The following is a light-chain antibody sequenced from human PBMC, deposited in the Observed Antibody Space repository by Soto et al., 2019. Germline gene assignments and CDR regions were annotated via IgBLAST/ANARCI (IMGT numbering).Light chain of an antibody. Sequence: DIQMTQSPSSLSASVGDRVTITCQASQDISNYLNWYQQKPGKAPKLLIYDASNLETGVPSRFSGSGSGTDVTFTISSRQTEDIATYYCQHRFTFGPGTKVDIK. V-gene: IGKV1-33*01. CDR3: QHRFT. CDR2: DAS. J-gene: IGKJ3*01. CDR1: QDISNY.